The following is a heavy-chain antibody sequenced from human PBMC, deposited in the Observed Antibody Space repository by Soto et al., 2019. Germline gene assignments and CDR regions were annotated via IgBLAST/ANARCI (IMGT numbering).Heavy chain of an antibody. J-gene: IGHJ4*02. CDR2: FDPEDGET. Sequence: ASVKVSCKVSGYTLTELSMHWVRQAPGKGLEWMGGFDPEDGETIYAQKFQGRVTMTEDTSTDTAYMELSSLRSEDTAVYYCATKEYSSGWYYFDYWGQGTLVTVSS. D-gene: IGHD6-19*01. CDR3: ATKEYSSGWYYFDY. V-gene: IGHV1-24*01. CDR1: GYTLTELS.